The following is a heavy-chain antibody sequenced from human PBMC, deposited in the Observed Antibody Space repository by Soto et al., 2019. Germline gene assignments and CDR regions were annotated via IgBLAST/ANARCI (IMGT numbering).Heavy chain of an antibody. V-gene: IGHV4-39*01. J-gene: IGHJ4*02. CDR2: IYYSGST. CDR1: GGSISSSSYY. D-gene: IGHD6-19*01. Sequence: PSETLSLTCTVSGGSISSSSYYWGWIRQPPGKGLEWIGSIYYSGSTYYNPSLKSRVTISVDTSKNQFSLKLSSVTAADTAVYYCARPGPGVAVTEAVAMGYFDYWGQGTRVTVSS. CDR3: ARPGPGVAVTEAVAMGYFDY.